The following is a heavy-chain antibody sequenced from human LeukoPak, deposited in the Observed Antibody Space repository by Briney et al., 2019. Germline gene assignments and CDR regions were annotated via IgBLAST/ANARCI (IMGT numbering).Heavy chain of an antibody. CDR1: GFTFSSYA. D-gene: IGHD3-22*01. CDR2: ISGSGGST. V-gene: IGHV3-23*01. CDR3: AKARFYDNSVYSPVDY. Sequence: GGSLRLSCAASGFTFSSYAMSWVRQAPGKGLEWVSAISGSGGSTYYADSVKGRFTISRDNSKNTLYLQMNSLRAEDTAIYYCAKARFYDNSVYSPVDYWGQGTLVTVSS. J-gene: IGHJ4*02.